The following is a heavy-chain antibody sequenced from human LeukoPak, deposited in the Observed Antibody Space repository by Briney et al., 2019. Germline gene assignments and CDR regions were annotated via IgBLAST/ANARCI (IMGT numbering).Heavy chain of an antibody. CDR2: ISSSGSTM. CDR3: ARGWTMDY. Sequence: GGSLRLSCAASGFTFTSFEMKWVRQAPGKGLEWTSYISSSGSTMYYADSVKGRFTISRDNAQNSLYLQMNSLRAEDTGVYYCARGWTMDYWGQGTLVTVSS. D-gene: IGHD3/OR15-3a*01. J-gene: IGHJ4*02. CDR1: GFTFTSFE. V-gene: IGHV3-48*03.